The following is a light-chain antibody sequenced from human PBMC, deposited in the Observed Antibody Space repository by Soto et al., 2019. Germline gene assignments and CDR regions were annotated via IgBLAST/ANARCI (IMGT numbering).Light chain of an antibody. J-gene: IGLJ2*01. V-gene: IGLV4-69*01. CDR1: SYYSTYA. Sequence: QSVLTQSPSASASLGASVKLTCTVTSYYSTYAIAWHHQQPEKGPRYLMKINRDGSHIKEDGIPDRFSGSRSGAECYLTISSLQSEDEGDYYCQTWGSDFQVVFGGGTKVTVL. CDR2: INRDGSH. CDR3: QTWGSDFQVV.